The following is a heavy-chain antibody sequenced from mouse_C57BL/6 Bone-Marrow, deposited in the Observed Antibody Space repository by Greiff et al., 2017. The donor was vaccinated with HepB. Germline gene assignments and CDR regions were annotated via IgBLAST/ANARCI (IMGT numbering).Heavy chain of an antibody. Sequence: VQLQQPGAELVKPGASVKLSCKASGYTFTSYWMQWVKQRPGQGLEWIGEIDPSDSYTNYNQKFKGKATLTVDTSSSTAYMQLSSLTSEDSAVYYCASRGFAYWGQGTLVTVSA. CDR1: GYTFTSYW. D-gene: IGHD3-3*01. J-gene: IGHJ3*01. CDR3: ASRGFAY. CDR2: IDPSDSYT. V-gene: IGHV1-50*01.